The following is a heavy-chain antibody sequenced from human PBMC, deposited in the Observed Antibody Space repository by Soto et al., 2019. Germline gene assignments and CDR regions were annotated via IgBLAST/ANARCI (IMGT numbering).Heavy chain of an antibody. Sequence: SETLSLTCAVYGGSFSGYYWSWIRQPPGKGLEWIGEINHSGSTNYNPSLKSRVTISVDTSKNQFSLKLSSVTAADTAVYYCASGEQTNDYGDYRYFDYWGQGTLVTVSS. CDR1: GGSFSGYY. CDR2: INHSGST. D-gene: IGHD4-17*01. J-gene: IGHJ4*02. V-gene: IGHV4-34*01. CDR3: ASGEQTNDYGDYRYFDY.